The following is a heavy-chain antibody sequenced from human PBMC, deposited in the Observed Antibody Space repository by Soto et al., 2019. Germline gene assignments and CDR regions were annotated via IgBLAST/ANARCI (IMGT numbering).Heavy chain of an antibody. V-gene: IGHV3-74*01. Sequence: EVQLVESGGGLVQPGGSLRLSCAASGFTFSTYWMHWVRQAPGKGLVWVSRINTDGSSTTYADSVKGRFTISRDNVKNTRYLQMNSLRAEDKAVYYCARGLAWPHDSNVFDIWGQGTMVTVSS. D-gene: IGHD1-1*01. J-gene: IGHJ3*02. CDR1: GFTFSTYW. CDR3: ARGLAWPHDSNVFDI. CDR2: INTDGSST.